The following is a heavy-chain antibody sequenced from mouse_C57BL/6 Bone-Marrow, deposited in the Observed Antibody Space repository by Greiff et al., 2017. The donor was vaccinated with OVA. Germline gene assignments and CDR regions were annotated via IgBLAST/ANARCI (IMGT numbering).Heavy chain of an antibody. Sequence: EVMLMESGGGLVKPGGSLKLSCAASGFTFSSYAMSWVRQTPEKRLEWVATISDGGSYTYYPDNVKGRFTISKDNAKNNLYLQMSHLKSEDTAMYYCARDRSYVEAYWGQGTLVTVSA. CDR3: ARDRSYVEAY. D-gene: IGHD1-1*01. V-gene: IGHV5-4*01. CDR1: GFTFSSYA. J-gene: IGHJ3*01. CDR2: ISDGGSYT.